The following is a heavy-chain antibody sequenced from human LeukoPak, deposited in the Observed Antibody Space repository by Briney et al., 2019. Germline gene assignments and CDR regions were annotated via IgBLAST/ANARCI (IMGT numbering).Heavy chain of an antibody. CDR3: AKDFYDFWSGNYGDDYYYGMDV. V-gene: IGHV3-74*01. J-gene: IGHJ6*02. CDR2: INSDGSWT. CDR1: GSYW. Sequence: GGSLRLSCAASGSYWMHWVRQAPGKGLVWVSHINSDGSWTSYADSVKGRFSISRDNSKKTLYLQMNSLRAEDTAVYYCAKDFYDFWSGNYGDDYYYGMDVWGQGTTATVS. D-gene: IGHD3-3*01.